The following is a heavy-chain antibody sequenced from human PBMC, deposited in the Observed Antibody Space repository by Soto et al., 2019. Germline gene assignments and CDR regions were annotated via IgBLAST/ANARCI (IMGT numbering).Heavy chain of an antibody. Sequence: SVEVSCRASGGTFSSYAISGVRQAPGQGLEWMGGIIPTFGTANYAQKFQGRVTITADESTSTAYMELSSLRSEDTAVYYCARAVAYDSSGSVFDYWGQGTLVTVSS. CDR3: ARAVAYDSSGSVFDY. CDR2: IIPTFGTA. V-gene: IGHV1-69*13. J-gene: IGHJ4*02. D-gene: IGHD3-22*01. CDR1: GGTFSSYA.